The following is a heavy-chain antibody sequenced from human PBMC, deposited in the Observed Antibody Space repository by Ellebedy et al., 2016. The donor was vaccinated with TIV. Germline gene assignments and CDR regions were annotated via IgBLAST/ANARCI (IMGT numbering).Heavy chain of an antibody. CDR2: ISSSGST. J-gene: IGHJ3*02. CDR3: ARAVGGTYGFDI. D-gene: IGHD4-23*01. Sequence: MPSETLSLTCTVSGGSISGYYWNWIRQPPGKGLEWVACISSSGSTNYNPSLKSRVTMSVDTSKNQFSLKLSSVTAADTAVYYCARAVGGTYGFDIWGQGTMVTVSS. CDR1: GGSISGYY. V-gene: IGHV4-59*01.